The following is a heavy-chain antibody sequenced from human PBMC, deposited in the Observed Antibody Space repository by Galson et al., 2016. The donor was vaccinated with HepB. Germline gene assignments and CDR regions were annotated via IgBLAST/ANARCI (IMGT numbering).Heavy chain of an antibody. Sequence: SLRLSCAASGFILNNYAMSWVRQAPGKGLEWVSAISGSGDITYYADSVRGRFTISRDNSKKTLHLQMTSLRAEDTAVYYCAKGRLWVGESRLPTWFDPWGQGTLVTVSS. D-gene: IGHD3-10*01. CDR3: AKGRLWVGESRLPTWFDP. J-gene: IGHJ5*02. CDR1: GFILNNYA. V-gene: IGHV3-23*01. CDR2: ISGSGDIT.